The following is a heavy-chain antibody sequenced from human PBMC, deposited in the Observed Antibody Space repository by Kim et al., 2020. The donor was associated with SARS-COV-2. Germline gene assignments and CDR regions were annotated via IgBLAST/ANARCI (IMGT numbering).Heavy chain of an antibody. D-gene: IGHD3-22*01. J-gene: IGHJ4*02. CDR3: ARHPVIVGFDY. CDR2: T. Sequence: TYYNPPLKSRISISVDTSKNQFSLKLSAVTAADTAVYYCARHPVIVGFDYWGQGTLVTVSS. V-gene: IGHV4-39*07.